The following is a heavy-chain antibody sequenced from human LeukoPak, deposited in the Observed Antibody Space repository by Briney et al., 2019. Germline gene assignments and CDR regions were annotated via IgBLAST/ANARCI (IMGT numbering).Heavy chain of an antibody. D-gene: IGHD1-7*01. CDR2: INPNSGGT. CDR1: GYTFTDYY. Sequence: GASVKVSCKASGYTFTDYYLHWLRQAPGQGLEWMGWINPNSGGTNYAQKFQGRVTMTRDTSISTAYMELSRLRSDDTAVYYCARSGITGTYNWFDPWGQGTLVTVSS. CDR3: ARSGITGTYNWFDP. J-gene: IGHJ5*02. V-gene: IGHV1-2*02.